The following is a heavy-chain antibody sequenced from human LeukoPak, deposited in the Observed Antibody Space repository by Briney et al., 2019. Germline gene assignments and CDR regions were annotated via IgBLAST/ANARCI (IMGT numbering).Heavy chain of an antibody. CDR2: ISGSGDRT. CDR1: GFIFSSYA. CDR3: AKDRIPVAGRQDIWDY. V-gene: IGHV3-23*01. D-gene: IGHD6-19*01. J-gene: IGHJ4*02. Sequence: PGGSLRLSCAASGFIFSSYAMSWVRQAPGKGLEWVSTISGSGDRTYYADSVKGRFTISRDNSKNTLYLQMNSLTDDDSAVYYCAKDRIPVAGRQDIWDYWGQGTLVTVSS.